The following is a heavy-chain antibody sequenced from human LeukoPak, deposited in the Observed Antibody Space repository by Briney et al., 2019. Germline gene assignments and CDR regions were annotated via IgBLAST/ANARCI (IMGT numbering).Heavy chain of an antibody. CDR1: GFTVSSNY. Sequence: QSGGSLRLSCAASGFTVSSNYMSWVRQAPGKGLEWVSVIYSGGSTYYADSVKGRFTISRDNSKHTLYLQMKSLRAEDTAVYYCASGLQSDYFDYWGQGTLVTVSS. J-gene: IGHJ4*02. V-gene: IGHV3-53*01. CDR3: ASGLQSDYFDY. CDR2: IYSGGST.